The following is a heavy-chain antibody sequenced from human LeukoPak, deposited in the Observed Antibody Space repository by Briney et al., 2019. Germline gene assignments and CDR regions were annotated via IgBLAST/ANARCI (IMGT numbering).Heavy chain of an antibody. CDR3: VRYRSPGTGIVRLDY. J-gene: IGHJ4*01. CDR1: GFTFSNSC. CDR2: RNQDGSAK. D-gene: IGHD3-16*02. Sequence: GGSLRLSCAASGFTFSNSCMSWLRQAPGKGLEWVAYRNQDGSAKYYVDSVKGRFTNSRDNAQNSLFRQMNSLRDEDTAVYYCVRYRSPGTGIVRLDYWGQGTLVTVSS. V-gene: IGHV3-7*04.